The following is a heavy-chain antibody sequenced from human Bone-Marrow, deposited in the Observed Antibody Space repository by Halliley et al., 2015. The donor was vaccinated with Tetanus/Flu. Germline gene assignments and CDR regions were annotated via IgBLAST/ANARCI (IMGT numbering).Heavy chain of an antibody. J-gene: IGHJ6*02. V-gene: IGHV4-59*01. CDR3: VRERRVYYFYGMDV. CDR2: MFYRGRP. Sequence: VGHMFYRGRPHSNPSRKSRVTMSVDTAKNEFSLKLTSVTPADTAVYYCVRERRVYYFYGMDVWGQGTTVTVSS.